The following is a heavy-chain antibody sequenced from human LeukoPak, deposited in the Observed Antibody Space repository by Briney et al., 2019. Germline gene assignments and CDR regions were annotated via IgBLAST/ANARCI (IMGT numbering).Heavy chain of an antibody. CDR2: IYHSGST. D-gene: IGHD4-17*01. J-gene: IGHJ4*02. V-gene: IGHV4-38-2*02. Sequence: SETLSLTCTVSGYSISSGYYWGWIRQPPGKGLEWIGSIYHSGSTYYNPSLKSRVTISVDTPKNQFSLKLSSVTAADTAVYYCARVRDYGETCVDYWGQGTLVTVSS. CDR1: GYSISSGYY. CDR3: ARVRDYGETCVDY.